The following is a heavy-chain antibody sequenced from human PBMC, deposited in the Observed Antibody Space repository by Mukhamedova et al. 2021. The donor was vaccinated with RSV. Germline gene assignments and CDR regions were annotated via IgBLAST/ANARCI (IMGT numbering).Heavy chain of an antibody. CDR3: ARLWGSTADAFDI. J-gene: IGHJ3*02. D-gene: IGHD3-16*01. CDR2: IARTGNTI. Sequence: MGWVRQAPGKGLEWVSYIARTGNTIYYADSVKGRFTISRDNAKHSLFLQMNSLRAEDTALYYCARLWGSTADAFDIWGQGTMVIVSS. V-gene: IGHV3-48*03.